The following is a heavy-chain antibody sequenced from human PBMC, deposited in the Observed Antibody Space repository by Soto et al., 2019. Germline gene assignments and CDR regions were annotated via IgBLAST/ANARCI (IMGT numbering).Heavy chain of an antibody. J-gene: IGHJ4*02. Sequence: SETLSLTCTVSGGSISSSSYYWGWIRQPPGKGLEWIGYIYSSGSTNYNSSLNSRVTISVDTSKHQFSLKLSSVTAADTAVYYCARAGTNYGNIIDYWGQGTLVTVSS. V-gene: IGHV4-61*05. CDR2: IYSSGST. CDR1: GGSISSSSYY. CDR3: ARAGTNYGNIIDY. D-gene: IGHD4-17*01.